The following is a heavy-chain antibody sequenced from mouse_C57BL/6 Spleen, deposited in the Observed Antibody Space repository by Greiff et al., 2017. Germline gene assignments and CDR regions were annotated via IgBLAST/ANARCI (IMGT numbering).Heavy chain of an antibody. J-gene: IGHJ3*01. CDR1: GYTFTSYW. CDR3: ARCGSSFWLAY. CDR2: IDPSSGGT. Sequence: QVQLQQPGAELVKPGASVKLSCKASGYTFTSYWMHWVKQRPGRGLEWIGRIDPSSGGTKYNEKFKSKATLTVDKPSSTAYMQLSSLTSEDSAVYYCARCGSSFWLAYWGQGTLVTVSA. D-gene: IGHD1-1*01. V-gene: IGHV1-72*01.